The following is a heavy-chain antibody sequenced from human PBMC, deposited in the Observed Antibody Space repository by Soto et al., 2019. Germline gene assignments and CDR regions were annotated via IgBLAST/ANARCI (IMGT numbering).Heavy chain of an antibody. CDR3: ARGPTVWGSYRSFDY. J-gene: IGHJ4*02. D-gene: IGHD3-16*02. Sequence: SETLSLTCTVSGGSISSGDYYWSWIRQPPGKGLEWIGYIYYSGGTYYNPSLKSRVTISVDTSKNQFSLKLSSVTAADTAVYYCARGPTVWGSYRSFDYWGQGTLVTVSS. V-gene: IGHV4-30-4*01. CDR2: IYYSGGT. CDR1: GGSISSGDYY.